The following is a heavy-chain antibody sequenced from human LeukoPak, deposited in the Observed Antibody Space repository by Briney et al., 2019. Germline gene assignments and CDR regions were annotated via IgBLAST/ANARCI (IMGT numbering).Heavy chain of an antibody. J-gene: IGHJ3*02. CDR2: IYYSGST. D-gene: IGHD2-2*01. Sequence: SETLSLTCTVSGGSISSYYWSWIRQPPGKGLEWIGYIYYSGSTYYNPSLKSRATISVDTSKNQFSLKLSSVTAADTAVYYCARDNSETSCCAFDIWGQGTMVTVSS. CDR1: GGSISSYY. V-gene: IGHV4-59*12. CDR3: ARDNSETSCCAFDI.